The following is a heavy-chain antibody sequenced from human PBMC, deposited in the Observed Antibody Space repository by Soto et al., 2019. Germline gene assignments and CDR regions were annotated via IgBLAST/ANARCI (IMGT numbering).Heavy chain of an antibody. CDR1: GGSISSGGYS. J-gene: IGHJ5*02. Sequence: SETLSLTCAVSGGSISSGGYSWSWIRQPPGKGLEWIGYIYHSGSTYYNPSLKSRVTISVDRSKNQFSLKLSSVTAADTAVYYCARVIVLVPAARGGWFDPWGQGTLVTVSS. CDR3: ARVIVLVPAARGGWFDP. CDR2: IYHSGST. V-gene: IGHV4-30-2*01. D-gene: IGHD2-2*01.